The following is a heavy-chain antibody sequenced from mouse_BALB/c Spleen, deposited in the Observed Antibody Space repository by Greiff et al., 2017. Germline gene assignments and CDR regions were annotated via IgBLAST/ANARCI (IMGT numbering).Heavy chain of an antibody. CDR3: ASLYGYDGGAWFAY. CDR1: GFNIKDTY. J-gene: IGHJ3*01. Sequence: EVQLQQSGAELVKPGASVKLSCTASGFNIKDTYMHWVKQRPEQGLEWIGRIDPANGNTKYDPKFQGKATITADTSSNTAYLQLSSLTSEDTAVYYCASLYGYDGGAWFAYWGQGTLVTVSA. CDR2: IDPANGNT. V-gene: IGHV14-3*02. D-gene: IGHD2-2*01.